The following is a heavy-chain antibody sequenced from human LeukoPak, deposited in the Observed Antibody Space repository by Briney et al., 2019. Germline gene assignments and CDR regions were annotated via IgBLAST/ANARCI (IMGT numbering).Heavy chain of an antibody. CDR3: ATDGRDTTGTTLPGYYYYMDV. V-gene: IGHV1-24*01. Sequence: ASMKVSCKVSGYTLTELSMHWVRQAPGKGLEWMGGFDPEDGETIYAQKFQGRVTMTEDTSTDTAYMELSSLRSEDTAVYYCATDGRDTTGTTLPGYYYYMDVWGKGTTVTVSS. CDR2: FDPEDGET. J-gene: IGHJ6*03. D-gene: IGHD1-1*01. CDR1: GYTLTELS.